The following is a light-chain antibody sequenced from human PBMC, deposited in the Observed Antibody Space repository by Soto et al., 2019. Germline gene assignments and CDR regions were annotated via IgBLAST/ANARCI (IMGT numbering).Light chain of an antibody. V-gene: IGKV1-5*03. J-gene: IGKJ4*01. CDR3: QQYNSYLLT. CDR2: KAS. CDR1: QSISSW. Sequence: DIQMTQSPSTLSASVGDRVTITCRASQSISSWLAWYQQKPGKAPKLLIYKASSLESGVPSRFSGSGFGTEVTLTISSLQPDDFATYYCQQYNSYLLTCGGGTEVEIK.